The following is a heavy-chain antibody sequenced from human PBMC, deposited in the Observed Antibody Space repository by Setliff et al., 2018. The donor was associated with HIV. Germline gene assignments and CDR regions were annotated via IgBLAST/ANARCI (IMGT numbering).Heavy chain of an antibody. J-gene: IGHJ6*03. Sequence: SVKVSCKASGGTFGTYAISWVRQAPGQGLEWMGGIIPMLRVAKYAQNLQDRVTITADKSTGTAYMELSGLRSEDTAVYYCARGSNPTGNYDFYFLDVWGKGTTVTVSS. CDR2: IIPMLRVA. D-gene: IGHD1-1*01. CDR3: ARGSNPTGNYDFYFLDV. V-gene: IGHV1-69*10. CDR1: GGTFGTYA.